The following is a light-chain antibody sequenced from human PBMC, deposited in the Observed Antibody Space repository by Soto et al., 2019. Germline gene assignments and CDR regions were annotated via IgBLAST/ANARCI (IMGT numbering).Light chain of an antibody. Sequence: SYELTQPPSVSVSPGQTASITCSGDKLGNKYASWYQQKPGQSPVLVIYQDSKRPSGIPERFSGSNSGNTATLNISGTQAMDEADYYCQAWDSSTGVFGTGTKVTVL. V-gene: IGLV3-1*01. CDR1: KLGNKY. CDR2: QDS. CDR3: QAWDSSTGV. J-gene: IGLJ1*01.